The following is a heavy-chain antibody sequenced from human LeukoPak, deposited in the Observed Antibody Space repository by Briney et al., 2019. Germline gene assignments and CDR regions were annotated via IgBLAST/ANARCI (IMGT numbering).Heavy chain of an antibody. CDR2: IHQSGTT. J-gene: IGHJ4*02. CDR1: GDSIDSGGYS. Sequence: SETLSLTCTISGDSIDSGGYSRSWIRQPPGKGPEWIGYIHQSGTTYRNPSLSSRVTMSKDSSKNQFFLSLHSVTAADTAVYYCARRVAGSGTSYFDRWGQGTPVTVSS. D-gene: IGHD3-10*01. CDR3: ARRVAGSGTSYFDR. V-gene: IGHV4-30-2*01.